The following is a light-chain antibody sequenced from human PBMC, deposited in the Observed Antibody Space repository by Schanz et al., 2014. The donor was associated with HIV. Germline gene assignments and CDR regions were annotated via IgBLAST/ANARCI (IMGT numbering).Light chain of an antibody. V-gene: IGKV3-20*01. J-gene: IGKJ1*01. CDR1: QSVSTY. CDR2: DAS. CDR3: QLYGESPPWT. Sequence: EIVLTQSPATLSLSPGERATLSCRASQSVSTYLAWYQHKSGQAPRLLIYDASNRATGIPARFSGSGSGTDFTLTISRLEPEDFAVYYCQLYGESPPWTFGQGTKVEVK.